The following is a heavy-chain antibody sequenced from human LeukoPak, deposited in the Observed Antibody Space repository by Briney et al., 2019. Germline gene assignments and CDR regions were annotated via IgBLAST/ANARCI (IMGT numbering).Heavy chain of an antibody. CDR2: IRYDGSNK. D-gene: IGHD2-2*01. CDR3: AKDKGVVPAAVYYMDV. V-gene: IGHV3-30*02. CDR1: GFTFSSYG. J-gene: IGHJ6*03. Sequence: GGSLRLSCAASGFTFSSYGMHWVRQAPGKGLGWVAFIRYDGSNKYYADSVKARFTVSRENSKNTLYLQMNSLRAEDTAVYSCAKDKGVVPAAVYYMDVWGKGNTVTVSS.